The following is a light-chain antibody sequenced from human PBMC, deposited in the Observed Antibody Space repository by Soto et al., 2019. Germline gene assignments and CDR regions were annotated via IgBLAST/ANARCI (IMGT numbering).Light chain of an antibody. J-gene: IGKJ4*01. CDR1: QSVSSD. CDR3: QRYNNWPLT. Sequence: EIVLTQSPATLSLSPGERATRSCRASQSVSSDLAWYQQKPGQAPRLLIEDASNRATGIPARFSGSGSGTDFTLPISSLEPEDFAVYYCQRYNNWPLTFGGGTKVDIK. CDR2: DAS. V-gene: IGKV3-11*01.